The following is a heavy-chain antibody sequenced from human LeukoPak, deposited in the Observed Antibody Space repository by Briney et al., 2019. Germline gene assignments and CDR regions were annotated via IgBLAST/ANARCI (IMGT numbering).Heavy chain of an antibody. CDR3: ARASAVAGTRDY. Sequence: GGPLRLSCAASGFTFSSYWMSWVRQAPGKGLEWVANIKQDGSDKYYVDSVKGRFTISRDNAKNSLSLQMNSLRAEDTAVYYCARASAVAGTRDYWGQGTLVTVSS. V-gene: IGHV3-7*01. CDR1: GFTFSSYW. J-gene: IGHJ4*02. D-gene: IGHD6-19*01. CDR2: IKQDGSDK.